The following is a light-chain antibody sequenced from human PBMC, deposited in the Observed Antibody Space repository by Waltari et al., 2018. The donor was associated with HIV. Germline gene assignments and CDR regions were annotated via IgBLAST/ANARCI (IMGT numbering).Light chain of an antibody. V-gene: IGKV4-1*01. CDR1: RIVLYSSDNKNY. J-gene: IGKJ2*01. CDR2: WAS. Sequence: DIVMTQSPDSLTVSLGERATINCKSSRIVLYSSDNKNYLVWYQQKSGQSPKVVISWASTRESGVPDRFSGSGSGTDFTLTISSLQAEDVALYYCQQYFKTPYTFGQGTKVEI. CDR3: QQYFKTPYT.